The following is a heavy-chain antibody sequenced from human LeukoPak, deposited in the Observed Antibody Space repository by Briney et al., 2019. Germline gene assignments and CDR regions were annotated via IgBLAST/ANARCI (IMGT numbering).Heavy chain of an antibody. CDR1: GYTFTGYY. J-gene: IGHJ6*03. CDR2: SNPNRGGT. D-gene: IGHD3-16*01. Sequence: ASVKVSCKASGYTFTGYYMHWVRHAPGQGHEWMGWSNPNRGGTNYAQKCPGRVTMTRDTSISTAYMELSRLRSDDTAVYYCARELKTYYYYYMDVWGKGTTVTVSS. V-gene: IGHV1-2*02. CDR3: ARELKTYYYYYMDV.